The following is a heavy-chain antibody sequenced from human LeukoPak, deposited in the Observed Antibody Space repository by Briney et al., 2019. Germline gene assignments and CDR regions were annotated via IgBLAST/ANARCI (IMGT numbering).Heavy chain of an antibody. D-gene: IGHD6-19*01. J-gene: IGHJ4*02. CDR1: GFTFSSYA. CDR3: AKSPLVLAVAGNYGY. CDR2: ISGSGGST. V-gene: IGHV3-23*01. Sequence: GGSLRLSCAASGFTFSSYAMSWVRQAPGKGLEWVSAISGSGGSTYYADSVKGRFTISRDNSKNTLYRQMNSLRAEDTAVYYCAKSPLVLAVAGNYGYWGQETLVTVSS.